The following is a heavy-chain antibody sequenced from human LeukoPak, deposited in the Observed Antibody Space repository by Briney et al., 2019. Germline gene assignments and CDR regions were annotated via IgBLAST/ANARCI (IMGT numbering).Heavy chain of an antibody. CDR1: GFTFRTYN. J-gene: IGHJ4*01. CDR3: ARVTSSGYFLDY. CDR2: ISSSSNTI. D-gene: IGHD6-19*01. V-gene: IGHV3-48*04. Sequence: RGSRRLSRAASGFTFRTYNVNWVCQAPGKGLEWVSYISSSSNTIYNADSVKGRFTISRDNAKKSLYLQMNRLRAEDTAVYYCARVTSSGYFLDYWG.